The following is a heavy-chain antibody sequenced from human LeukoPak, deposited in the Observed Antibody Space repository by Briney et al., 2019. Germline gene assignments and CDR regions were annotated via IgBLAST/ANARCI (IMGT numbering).Heavy chain of an antibody. V-gene: IGHV3-48*01. J-gene: IGHJ4*02. CDR1: GFTFSSYS. D-gene: IGHD4-17*01. CDR2: ISSSSSTI. CDR3: AGDYGDYEGGYGSLDY. Sequence: PGGSLRLSCAASGFTFSSYSMNWVRQAPGKGLEWVSYISSSSSTIYYADSVKGRFTISRDNAKNSLYLQMNSLRAEDTAVYYCAGDYGDYEGGYGSLDYWGQGTLVTVSS.